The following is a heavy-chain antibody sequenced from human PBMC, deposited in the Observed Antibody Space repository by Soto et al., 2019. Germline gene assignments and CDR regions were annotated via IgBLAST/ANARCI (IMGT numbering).Heavy chain of an antibody. Sequence: SETLSLTCAVSGGSITSANWWTWVRQPPGGGLEWIGEISHSGITNYKASLKSRVTMSVDKTKNDVSLKLTSVTAADTAVYYCARALRGWFDHWGKGTPVTVS. CDR1: GGSITSANW. CDR2: ISHSGIT. J-gene: IGHJ5*02. CDR3: ARALRGWFDH. V-gene: IGHV4-4*02.